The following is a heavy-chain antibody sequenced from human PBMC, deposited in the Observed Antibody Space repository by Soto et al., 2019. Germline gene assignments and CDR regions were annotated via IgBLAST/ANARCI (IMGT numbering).Heavy chain of an antibody. CDR1: GGSINTGGYF. D-gene: IGHD3-22*01. Sequence: SETLSLTCTVSGGSINTGGYFWTWIRQHPGKGLEWIGYIASSGSTYYNPSLKGRLTIAADTSENQFSLRLTSVTAADTAVYYCARDYPYYYGNSGYSGYFDYWGQGTLVTVSS. V-gene: IGHV4-31*03. CDR3: ARDYPYYYGNSGYSGYFDY. CDR2: IASSGST. J-gene: IGHJ4*02.